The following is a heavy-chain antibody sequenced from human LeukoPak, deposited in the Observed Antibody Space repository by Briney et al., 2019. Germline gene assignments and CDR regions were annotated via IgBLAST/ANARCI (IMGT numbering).Heavy chain of an antibody. J-gene: IGHJ4*02. D-gene: IGHD3-22*01. CDR1: GYTFTSYY. CDR3: AREASGSSGYYPRPFDY. Sequence: ASVKVSCKASGYTFTSYYMHWVRQAPGQGLEWMGIINPSGGSTSYAQKFQGRVTMTRDTSTSTVYMELSSLRSEDTAVYYCAREASGSSGYYPRPFDYWGQGTLATVSS. V-gene: IGHV1-46*01. CDR2: INPSGGST.